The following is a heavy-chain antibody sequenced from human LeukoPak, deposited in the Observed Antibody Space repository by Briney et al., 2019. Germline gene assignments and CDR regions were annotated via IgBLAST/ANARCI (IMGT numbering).Heavy chain of an antibody. V-gene: IGHV4-39*07. CDR2: IYYSGST. D-gene: IGHD3-22*01. CDR1: IGSVSSSSYY. J-gene: IGHJ4*02. Sequence: PSEALSLTCTVSIGSVSSSSYYWGWIRQPPGKGLEWIGSIYYSGSTYYNPSLKSRVTISVDTSKNQFSLKLSSVTAADTAVYYCASYSYYYDSSGYFDYWGQGTLVTVSS. CDR3: ASYSYYYDSSGYFDY.